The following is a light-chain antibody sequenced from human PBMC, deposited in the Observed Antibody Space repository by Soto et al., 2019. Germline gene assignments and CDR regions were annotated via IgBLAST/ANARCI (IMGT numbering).Light chain of an antibody. CDR3: MQGTHWPPYS. CDR2: KVS. V-gene: IGKV2-30*01. Sequence: VVMTQSPLSLPVTLGQPASISCRSSQSLVYSDGNTYLNWFQQRPGQSPRRLIYKVSNRDSGVPARFSGSGSGTDFTLKISRVEADDVGVYYCMQGTHWPPYSFGQGTKLEIK. CDR1: QSLVYSDGNTY. J-gene: IGKJ2*03.